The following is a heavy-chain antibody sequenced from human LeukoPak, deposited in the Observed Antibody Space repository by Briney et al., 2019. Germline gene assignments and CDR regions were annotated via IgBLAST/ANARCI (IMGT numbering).Heavy chain of an antibody. CDR3: AKWGDYDILTGYYVSDF. Sequence: GGSLRLPCAASGFIFRNYAMSWVRQAPGKGLEWDSAITGSGDTTYYADSVKGRFTISRDNSKNTLYVEMNTLRAEDTAVYYCAKWGDYDILTGYYVSDFWGQGTLVTVSS. CDR1: GFIFRNYA. V-gene: IGHV3-23*01. J-gene: IGHJ4*02. CDR2: ITGSGDTT. D-gene: IGHD3-9*01.